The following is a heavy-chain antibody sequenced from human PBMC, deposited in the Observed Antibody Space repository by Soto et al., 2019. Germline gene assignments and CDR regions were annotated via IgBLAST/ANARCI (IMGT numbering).Heavy chain of an antibody. V-gene: IGHV4-59*01. D-gene: IGHD6-19*01. CDR3: ARVLSTYSSGWTYYDFDY. Sequence: SETLSLTCTVSGGSISSYYWSWIRQPPWKGLEWIGYIYYSGSTNYNPSLKSRVTISVDTSKNQFSLKLSSVTAADTAVYYCARVLSTYSSGWTYYDFDYWGQATLVTVSS. CDR2: IYYSGST. J-gene: IGHJ4*02. CDR1: GGSISSYY.